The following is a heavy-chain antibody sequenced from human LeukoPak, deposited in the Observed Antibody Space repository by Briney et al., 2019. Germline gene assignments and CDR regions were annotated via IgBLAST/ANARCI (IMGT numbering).Heavy chain of an antibody. J-gene: IGHJ4*02. CDR1: GFTFSSYW. Sequence: AGGSLRLSCSASGFTFSSYWMSWVRQAPGKGLEWVANIKQDGSEKYYVDSVKGRFTISRDNAKNSLYLQMNSLRAEDTAVYYCARDATVTTPYFDYWGQGNLVTVSS. CDR2: IKQDGSEK. D-gene: IGHD4-17*01. V-gene: IGHV3-7*01. CDR3: ARDATVTTPYFDY.